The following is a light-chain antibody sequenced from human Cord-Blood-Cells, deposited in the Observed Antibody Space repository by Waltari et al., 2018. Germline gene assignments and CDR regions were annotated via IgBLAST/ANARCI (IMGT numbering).Light chain of an antibody. Sequence: QSALPQPASVSGCPGQSITISCTGPSSDVGGYNYVSWYQQHPGQAPKLMIYDGSNRPSGVSNRFSGSKAGNTASLTISGLQAEDEADYYCSSYTSSSTVVFGGGTKLTVL. J-gene: IGLJ2*01. CDR2: DGS. V-gene: IGLV2-14*01. CDR3: SSYTSSSTVV. CDR1: SSDVGGYNY.